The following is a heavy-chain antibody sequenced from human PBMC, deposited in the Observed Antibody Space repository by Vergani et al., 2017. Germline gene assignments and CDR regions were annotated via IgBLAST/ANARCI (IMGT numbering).Heavy chain of an antibody. V-gene: IGHV3-23*01. D-gene: IGHD4-23*01. Sequence: EVQLLESGGGLVQPGGSLRLSCAASGFTFSSYAMSWVRQAPGKGLEWVSAISGSGGGTYYADSVKGRFTIPRDNSKNTLYLQMNSLRAEDTAVYYCAKGQSRTVVTPGYWGQGTLVTVSS. CDR2: ISGSGGGT. CDR3: AKGQSRTVVTPGY. J-gene: IGHJ4*02. CDR1: GFTFSSYA.